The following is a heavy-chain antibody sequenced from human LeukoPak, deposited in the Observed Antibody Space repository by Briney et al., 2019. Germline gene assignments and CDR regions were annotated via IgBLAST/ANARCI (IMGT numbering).Heavy chain of an antibody. Sequence: GESLKISCKGSGYSFTSYWIGWVRQMPGKGLEWMGIIYPGDSDTRYSPSFQGQVTISADKSISTAYLQWSSLKASATAMYYCASQGIAVAGTAEYFQHWGQGTLVTVSS. CDR1: GYSFTSYW. D-gene: IGHD6-19*01. CDR2: IYPGDSDT. CDR3: ASQGIAVAGTAEYFQH. J-gene: IGHJ1*01. V-gene: IGHV5-51*01.